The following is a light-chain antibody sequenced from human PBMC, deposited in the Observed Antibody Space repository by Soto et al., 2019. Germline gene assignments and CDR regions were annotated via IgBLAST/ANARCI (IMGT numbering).Light chain of an antibody. CDR1: QSVRSK. J-gene: IGKJ1*01. CDR2: DAS. Sequence: EIVLTQSPASLSVSPGERATLSCRASQSVRSKVAWYQQKPGQAPRLLIYDASNRATGIPARFSGSGSGTDFTLTISSLEPEDFAVYYCQQYGSSPRTFGQGTKVDIK. CDR3: QQYGSSPRT. V-gene: IGKV3-11*01.